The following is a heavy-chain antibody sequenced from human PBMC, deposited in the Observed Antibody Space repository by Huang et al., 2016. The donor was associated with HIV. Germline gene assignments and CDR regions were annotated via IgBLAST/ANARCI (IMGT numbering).Heavy chain of an antibody. V-gene: IGHV1-18*01. CDR2: ISVYNGNT. CDR1: GYTFSSFG. CDR3: ARGGGIQLLLLGYYYMDV. D-gene: IGHD5-18*01. J-gene: IGHJ6*03. Sequence: QVQLVQSGAEVKKPGASVKVSCKASGYTFSSFGISWVRQAPGQGLGWVGGISVYNGNTKFAQKFQCRRTMTTDTSTSTAYMELRSLRSDDTAVYYCARGGGIQLLLLGYYYMDVWGNGTTVTVSS.